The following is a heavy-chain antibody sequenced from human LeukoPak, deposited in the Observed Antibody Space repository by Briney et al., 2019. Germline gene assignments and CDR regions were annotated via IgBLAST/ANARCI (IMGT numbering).Heavy chain of an antibody. Sequence: PSETLSLTCTVSGGSISSYYWSWIRQPPGKGLEWIGYIYYSGSTNYNPSLKSRVTMSVDTSKNQFSLKLSSVTAADTAVYYCARDNDYFDYWGQGTLVTVSS. CDR3: ARDNDYFDY. V-gene: IGHV4-59*12. J-gene: IGHJ4*02. CDR1: GGSISSYY. D-gene: IGHD1-1*01. CDR2: IYYSGST.